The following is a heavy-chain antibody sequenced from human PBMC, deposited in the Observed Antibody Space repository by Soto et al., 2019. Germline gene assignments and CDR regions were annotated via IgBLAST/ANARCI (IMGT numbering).Heavy chain of an antibody. CDR1: GFTFSDYY. CDR3: ARYYDFWSGYPLNDAFDI. J-gene: IGHJ3*02. D-gene: IGHD3-3*01. Sequence: GSLRLSCAASGFTFSDYYMSWIRQAPGKGLEWVSYISSSSSYTNYADSVKGRFTISRDNAKNSLYLQMNSLRAEDTAVYYCARYYDFWSGYPLNDAFDIWGQGTMVTVSS. CDR2: ISSSSSYT. V-gene: IGHV3-11*06.